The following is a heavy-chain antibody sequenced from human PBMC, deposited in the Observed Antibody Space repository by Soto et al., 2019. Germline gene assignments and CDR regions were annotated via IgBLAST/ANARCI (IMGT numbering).Heavy chain of an antibody. CDR2: IGGTSGST. Sequence: EVQLLESGGGLVQPGGSLRLSCAASGFTFKNFVMGWVRQAPGKGLEWVSAIGGTSGSTYYADSVKGRFTIARDNSKNALYLQLNSLRAEDTAVYYCAKMRGDGYFDLWGRGTLVTVSS. V-gene: IGHV3-23*01. J-gene: IGHJ2*01. CDR1: GFTFKNFV. CDR3: AKMRGDGYFDL. D-gene: IGHD7-27*01.